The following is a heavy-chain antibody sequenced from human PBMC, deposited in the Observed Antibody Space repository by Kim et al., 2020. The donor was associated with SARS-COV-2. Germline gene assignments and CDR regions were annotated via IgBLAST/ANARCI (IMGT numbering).Heavy chain of an antibody. Sequence: ADSVRGRFTISRDNAKNSLFLQMNSLRTEDTAFYYCAKGQGHIVATTYFAYWGPGTLVTVSS. CDR3: AKGQGHIVATTYFAY. V-gene: IGHV3-20*03. D-gene: IGHD5-12*01. J-gene: IGHJ4*02.